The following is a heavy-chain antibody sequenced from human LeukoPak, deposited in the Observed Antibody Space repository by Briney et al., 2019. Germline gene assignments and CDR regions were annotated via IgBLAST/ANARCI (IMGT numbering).Heavy chain of an antibody. J-gene: IGHJ4*02. V-gene: IGHV3-49*04. D-gene: IGHD3-22*01. Sequence: PGGSLRLSYTASGFIFRDYAMCWVRQAPGKGLEWVGFIRSKAYGGTTEYAASVKGRFTISRDDTKSIAYLQMNSLKTEDTAVYYCTRTILGYYDDSSGHWFDYWGQGTLVTVSS. CDR3: TRTILGYYDDSSGHWFDY. CDR2: IRSKAYGGTT. CDR1: GFIFRDYA.